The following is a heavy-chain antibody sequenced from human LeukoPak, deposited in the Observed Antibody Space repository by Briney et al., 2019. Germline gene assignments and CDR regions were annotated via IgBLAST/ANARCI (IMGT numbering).Heavy chain of an antibody. V-gene: IGHV3-53*01. Sequence: GGSLRLSCAASGFTVSSNYMTWVRQAPGKGLQWVSVIHKNAITYYADSVKGRFTISRDNAKNTLNLQMNSLRAEDTAVYYCARDLGQYYDTSDNWFDPWGQGTLVTVSS. CDR1: GFTVSSNY. J-gene: IGHJ5*02. CDR3: ARDLGQYYDTSDNWFDP. D-gene: IGHD3-22*01. CDR2: IHKNAIT.